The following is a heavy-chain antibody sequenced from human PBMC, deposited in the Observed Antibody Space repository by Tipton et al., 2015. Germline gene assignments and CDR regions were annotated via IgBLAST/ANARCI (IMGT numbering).Heavy chain of an antibody. CDR1: GGSISSSDYY. CDR3: ACQDYDSLTRDYQTVDY. Sequence: GLVKPSETLSLICTVSGGSISSSDYYWGWIRQPPGKGLEWIGSIYSNGNTYYNPSLKSRVTMSRDTSKNQFSLKLTSVTAADTAVYYCACQDYDSLTRDYQTVDYWGQGTLVTVSS. J-gene: IGHJ4*02. CDR2: IYSNGNT. D-gene: IGHD3-9*01. V-gene: IGHV4-39*07.